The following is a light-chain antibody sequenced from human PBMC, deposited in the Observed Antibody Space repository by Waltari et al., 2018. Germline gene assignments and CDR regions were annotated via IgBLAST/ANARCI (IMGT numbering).Light chain of an antibody. J-gene: IGLJ2*01. V-gene: IGLV1-40*01. CDR2: TKT. CDR1: SSNIGTDYD. Sequence: QFVLTQPPSLSGAPGERVTLPCTGSSSNIGTDYDVHLYQQFPGPAPKLLIHTKTNRPSGVPDRFSGSKSGTSASLAITGLQPEDEAEYYCQSYDSSLSVVFGGGTKLTVL. CDR3: QSYDSSLSVV.